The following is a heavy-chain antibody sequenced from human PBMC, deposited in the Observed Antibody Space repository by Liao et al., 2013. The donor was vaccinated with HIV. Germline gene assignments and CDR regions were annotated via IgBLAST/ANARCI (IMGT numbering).Heavy chain of an antibody. Sequence: QVQLQQWGAGLLKPSETLSLTCAVYGGSFSGYYWSWIRQPPGKGLEWIGEINHSGITNYNPSLKSRVTISVDTSKNQFSLKLSSVTAADTAVYYCARTDQYYDFWNGYENWFDPGAREPWSPSPQ. CDR1: GGSFSGYY. CDR3: ARTDQYYDFWNGYENWFDP. D-gene: IGHD3-3*01. J-gene: IGHJ5*02. V-gene: IGHV4-34*01. CDR2: INHSGIT.